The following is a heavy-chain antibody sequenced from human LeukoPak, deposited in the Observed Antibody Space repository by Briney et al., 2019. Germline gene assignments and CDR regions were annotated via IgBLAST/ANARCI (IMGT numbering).Heavy chain of an antibody. CDR1: GFTFSSYG. V-gene: IGHV3-30*03. CDR3: ASSVAGTGYYIDY. J-gene: IGHJ4*02. D-gene: IGHD6-19*01. CDR2: ISYDGSNK. Sequence: GGSLRLSCAASGFTFSSYGMHWVRQAPGKGLEWVAVISYDGSNKYYADSVKGRSTISRDNSKNTLYLQMNSLRAEDTAVYYCASSVAGTGYYIDYWGQGTLVTVSS.